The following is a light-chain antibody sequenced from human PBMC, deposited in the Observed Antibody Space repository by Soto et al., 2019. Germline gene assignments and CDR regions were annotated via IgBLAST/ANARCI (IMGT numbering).Light chain of an antibody. CDR2: GAS. CDR1: QSLITRY. V-gene: IGKV3-20*01. J-gene: IGKJ5*01. CDR3: QQYGTSPT. Sequence: EIVLTQSPVTLSLFPGERATLSCRASQSLITRYLAWYQQKPGQAPRLLIYGASSRATGIPDRFSGSGSGKDFTLTISRLEAEYFVVYSCQQYGTSPTFGQGTRLEIK.